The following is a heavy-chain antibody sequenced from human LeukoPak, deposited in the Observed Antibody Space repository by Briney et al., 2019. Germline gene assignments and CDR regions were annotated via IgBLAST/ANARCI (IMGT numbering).Heavy chain of an antibody. CDR1: GFTFSSYG. Sequence: GGSLRLSCAASGFTFSSYGMSWVRQAPGKGLEWVSAISSTGGTTYYADSVKGRFTISRDNSKNTLYLQMNSLRAEDTAIYYCAKNADRGAYCSGGSCYPYYYYYTDVWGEGTTVTISS. J-gene: IGHJ6*03. V-gene: IGHV3-23*01. CDR2: ISSTGGTT. CDR3: AKNADRGAYCSGGSCYPYYYYYTDV. D-gene: IGHD2-15*01.